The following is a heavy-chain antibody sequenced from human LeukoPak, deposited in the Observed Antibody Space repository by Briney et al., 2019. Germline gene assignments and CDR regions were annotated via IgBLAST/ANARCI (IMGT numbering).Heavy chain of an antibody. Sequence: PGGSLRLSCAASGFTFSSYAMSWVRQAPGKGLEWVSAISGSGGSTYYADSVKGRFTISRDNSKNTLYLQMNSLRAEDTAVYYCAEDLWFGELKPANFGYWGQGTLVTVSS. CDR2: ISGSGGST. J-gene: IGHJ4*02. CDR3: AEDLWFGELKPANFGY. CDR1: GFTFSSYA. V-gene: IGHV3-23*01. D-gene: IGHD3-10*01.